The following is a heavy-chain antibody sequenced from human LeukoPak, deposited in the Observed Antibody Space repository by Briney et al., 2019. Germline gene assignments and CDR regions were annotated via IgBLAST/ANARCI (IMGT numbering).Heavy chain of an antibody. V-gene: IGHV3-23*01. CDR2: ISGSGGST. J-gene: IGHJ3*02. CDR1: GFTFSSYA. Sequence: TGGSLRLSCAASGFTFSSYAMSWVRQAPGKGLEWVSAISGSGGSTYYADSVKGRFTISRDNSKNTLYLQMNSLRAEDTAVYYCVKSGGSAWDAFDIWGQGTMVTVSS. CDR3: VKSGGSAWDAFDI. D-gene: IGHD3-10*01.